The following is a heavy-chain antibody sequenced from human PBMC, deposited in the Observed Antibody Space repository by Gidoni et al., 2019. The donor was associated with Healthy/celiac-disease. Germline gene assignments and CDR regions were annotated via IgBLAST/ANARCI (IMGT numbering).Heavy chain of an antibody. Sequence: QVQLVQSGAEVKKPGAAGKVYGKGSGYTLSELSMPWVRQAPGKGLEWMGGLDPEDGETIYAQKFQGSVTMTEDTSTDTAYMELSSLRSEDTAVYYCATEGSSGYGMDVWGQGTTVTVSS. CDR2: LDPEDGET. CDR3: ATEGSSGYGMDV. D-gene: IGHD6-19*01. J-gene: IGHJ6*02. V-gene: IGHV1-24*01. CDR1: GYTLSELS.